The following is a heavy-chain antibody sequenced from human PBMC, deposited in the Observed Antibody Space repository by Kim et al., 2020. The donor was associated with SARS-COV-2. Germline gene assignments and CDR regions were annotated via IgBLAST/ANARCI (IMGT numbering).Heavy chain of an antibody. D-gene: IGHD4-17*01. J-gene: IGHJ6*02. CDR2: IIPIFGTA. CDR3: AQARTVTKYYYGMDV. V-gene: IGHV1-69*13. CDR1: GGTFSSYA. Sequence: SVKVSCKASGGTFSSYAISWVRQAPGQGLEWMGGIIPIFGTANYAQKFQGRVTITADESTSTAYMELSSLRSEDTAVYYCAQARTVTKYYYGMDVWGQGTTVTVSS.